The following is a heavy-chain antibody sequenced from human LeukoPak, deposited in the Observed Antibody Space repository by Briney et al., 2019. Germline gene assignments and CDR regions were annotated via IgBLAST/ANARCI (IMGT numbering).Heavy chain of an antibody. V-gene: IGHV3-21*01. CDR1: GFTFSSYS. CDR3: ASTAGYSSGWYGY. J-gene: IGHJ4*02. CDR2: ISSSSSYI. Sequence: GESLRLSCAASGFTFSSYSMNWVRQAPGKGLEWVSSISSSSSYIYYADSVKGRFTISRDNAKNSLYLQMNSLRAEDTAVYYCASTAGYSSGWYGYWGQGTLVTVSS. D-gene: IGHD6-19*01.